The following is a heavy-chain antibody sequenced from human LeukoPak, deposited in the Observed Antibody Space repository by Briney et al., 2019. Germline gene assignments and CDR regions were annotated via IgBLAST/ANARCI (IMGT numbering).Heavy chain of an antibody. V-gene: IGHV3-21*03. CDR3: ARDFTVTTRPGYYYGMDV. CDR1: GFTFSNYN. CDR2: IISSSSYI. Sequence: GGSLRLSCAASGFTFSNYNMNWVRQAPGKGLEWVSSIISSSSYIWYSDSVKGRFTISRDNAKNSLYLQMNSLRAEDTAMYYCARDFTVTTRPGYYYGMDVWGQGTTVTVSS. J-gene: IGHJ6*02. D-gene: IGHD4-17*01.